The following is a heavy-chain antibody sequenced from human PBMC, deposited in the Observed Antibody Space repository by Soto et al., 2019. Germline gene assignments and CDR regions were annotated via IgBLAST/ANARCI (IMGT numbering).Heavy chain of an antibody. CDR2: ISDDGSNK. D-gene: IGHD3-3*01. V-gene: IGHV3-30*18. CDR3: TKRRNVLRFLEWSSGMEV. CDR1: GFTFSNYD. Sequence: PGGSLRLSCAASGFTFSNYDMHWVRQAPGKGLEWVAFISDDGSNKYYADSMKGRFTMSRDNSKRTLYLQMSSLRVEDTAVYYCTKRRNVLRFLEWSSGMEVWGQGTTVTLSS. J-gene: IGHJ6*02.